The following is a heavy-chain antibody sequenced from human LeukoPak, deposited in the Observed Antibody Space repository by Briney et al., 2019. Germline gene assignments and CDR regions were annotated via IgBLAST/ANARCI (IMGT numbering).Heavy chain of an antibody. J-gene: IGHJ4*02. Sequence: ASVTVSCKASGYTFTSYYIHWVRQAPGQGLEWMGIINPSGGSTNYAQKFQGRVTMTRDTFTTTVYMELSSLRSDDTAVYYCTRAHALQPFDYWGQGTLVTVSS. CDR1: GYTFTSYY. D-gene: IGHD5-18*01. CDR3: TRAHALQPFDY. CDR2: INPSGGST. V-gene: IGHV1-46*03.